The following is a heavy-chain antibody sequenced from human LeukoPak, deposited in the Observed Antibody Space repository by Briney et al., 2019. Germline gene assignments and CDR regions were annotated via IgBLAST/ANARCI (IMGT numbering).Heavy chain of an antibody. CDR2: IKQDGSEK. CDR1: GFTFSNYW. CDR3: PRSPLYGMDV. J-gene: IGHJ6*02. Sequence: GGSLRLSCVGSGFTFSNYWMTWVRQAPGKGLEWVANIKQDGSEKYYGDSVKGRFTISRDNAKNSLYLQMNSLRVEDAAVYYCPRSPLYGMDVWGQGTTVTVAS. V-gene: IGHV3-7*01.